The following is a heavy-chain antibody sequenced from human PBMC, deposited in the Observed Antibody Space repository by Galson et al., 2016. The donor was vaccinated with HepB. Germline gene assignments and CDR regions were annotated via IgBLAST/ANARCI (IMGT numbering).Heavy chain of an antibody. Sequence: SLRLSCAASGFTLSSYGMSWVRQAPGKGLEWVSTIGGTGVVTYYADSVKGRFSVFRDNSKNTLYLQMISLRAEDTAVYYCAKFSSDWHYFDYWGQGILVTVSS. D-gene: IGHD6-19*01. J-gene: IGHJ4*02. CDR3: AKFSSDWHYFDY. CDR2: IGGTGVVT. CDR1: GFTLSSYG. V-gene: IGHV3-23*01.